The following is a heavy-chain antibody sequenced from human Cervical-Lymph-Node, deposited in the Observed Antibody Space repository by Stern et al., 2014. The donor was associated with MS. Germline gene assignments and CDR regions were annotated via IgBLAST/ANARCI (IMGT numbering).Heavy chain of an antibody. J-gene: IGHJ4*02. CDR2: ISAYSGNT. CDR3: ARDVYSSSSRADY. V-gene: IGHV1-18*01. CDR1: GYTFTNYG. D-gene: IGHD6-6*01. Sequence: VHLVESGADVKKPGASVKVSCKASGYTFTNYGITWVRQAPGQGLEWVGWISAYSGNTKYAQSLQGRVSMTTDTSTRTAYMELRSLRSDDTAVYYCARDVYSSSSRADYWGQGTLVTVSS.